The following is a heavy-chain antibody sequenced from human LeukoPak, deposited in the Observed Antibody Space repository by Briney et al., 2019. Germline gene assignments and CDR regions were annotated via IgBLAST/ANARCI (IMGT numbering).Heavy chain of an antibody. CDR3: ASGGDSSGYYYYYYYMDV. Sequence: GASVKVSCKASGGTFSSYAISWVRQAPGQGLEWMGRIIPIFGTANYAQKFQGRVTITTDESTSTAYMELSSLRSEDTAAYYCASGGDSSGYYYYYYYMDVWGKGTTVTVSS. V-gene: IGHV1-69*05. D-gene: IGHD3-22*01. J-gene: IGHJ6*03. CDR1: GGTFSSYA. CDR2: IIPIFGTA.